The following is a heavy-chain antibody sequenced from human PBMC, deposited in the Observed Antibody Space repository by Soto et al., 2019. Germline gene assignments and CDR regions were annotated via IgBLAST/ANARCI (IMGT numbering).Heavy chain of an antibody. V-gene: IGHV1-69*06. CDR2: IIPIFGTA. CDR3: ARGGEYYYYYGMDV. Sequence: SVKVSCKASGGTFSSYAISWVRQAPGQGLEWMGGIIPIFGTANYAQKFQGRVTITADKSTSTAYMELSSLRSEDTAVYYCARGGEYYYYYGMDVWGQGTTVTVSS. D-gene: IGHD3-16*01. J-gene: IGHJ6*02. CDR1: GGTFSSYA.